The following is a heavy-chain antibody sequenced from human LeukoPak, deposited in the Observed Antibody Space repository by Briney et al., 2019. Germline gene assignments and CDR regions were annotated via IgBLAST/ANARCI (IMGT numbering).Heavy chain of an antibody. D-gene: IGHD3-16*01. CDR2: IYTSGST. Sequence: SETLSLTCTVSGGSINSGGYYWSWIRQPAGKGLEWIGRIYTSGSTNYNPSLKSRVTISVDTSKNQFSLKLSSVTAADTAVYYCARHRRDLDVWGSSDAFDIWGQGTMVTVSS. CDR1: GGSINSGGYY. CDR3: ARHRRDLDVWGSSDAFDI. J-gene: IGHJ3*02. V-gene: IGHV4-61*02.